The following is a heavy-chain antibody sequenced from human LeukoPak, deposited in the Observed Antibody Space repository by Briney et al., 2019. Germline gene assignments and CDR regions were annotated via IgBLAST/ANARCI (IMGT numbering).Heavy chain of an antibody. Sequence: SETLSLTCAVYGGSFSSYYWGWVRQPPGKGLEWIGSIYYSGSTYYNPSLKSRVTISVDTSKNQFSLKLSSVTAADTAVYYCARVVAATLGLDYWGQGTLVTVSS. CDR3: ARVVAATLGLDY. J-gene: IGHJ4*02. V-gene: IGHV4-39*07. D-gene: IGHD2-15*01. CDR2: IYYSGST. CDR1: GGSFSSYY.